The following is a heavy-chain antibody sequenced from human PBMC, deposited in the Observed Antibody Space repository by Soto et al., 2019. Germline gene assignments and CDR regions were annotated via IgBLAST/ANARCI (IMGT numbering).Heavy chain of an antibody. D-gene: IGHD6-13*01. CDR2: ISAYNGDT. CDR3: VRGASSLPGFY. CDR1: GYTFTSYG. Sequence: QVQLVQSGPELKKPWASVKVSCKASGYTFTSYGISWVRQAPGQGLEWMGWISAYNGDTDYAQKFQGRVTMTTDTTTTTAYMDVRSLRSDDTAVYYCVRGASSLPGFYWGQGTRVTVSS. V-gene: IGHV1-18*01. J-gene: IGHJ4*02.